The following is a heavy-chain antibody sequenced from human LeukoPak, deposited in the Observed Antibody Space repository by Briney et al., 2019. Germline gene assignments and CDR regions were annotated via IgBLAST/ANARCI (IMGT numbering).Heavy chain of an antibody. CDR3: ARGASNSGSYYNWFDP. V-gene: IGHV3-21*01. CDR2: ISSSSIYI. Sequence: GGSLRLSCAASGFTSSSYSMHWVRQAPGKGLEWVSSISSSSIYIYYVDSVKGRFTISRDNAKNSLYLQMNSLSAEDTAVYYCARGASNSGSYYNWFDPWGQGTLVSVSS. CDR1: GFTSSSYS. D-gene: IGHD1-26*01. J-gene: IGHJ5*02.